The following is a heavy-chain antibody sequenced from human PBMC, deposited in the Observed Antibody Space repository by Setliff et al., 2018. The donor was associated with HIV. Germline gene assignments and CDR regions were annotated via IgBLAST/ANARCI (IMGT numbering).Heavy chain of an antibody. CDR2: IYFSGNT. J-gene: IGHJ3*02. CDR1: GGSFSDYS. CDR3: AGAWWVAGTLGAFDI. D-gene: IGHD6-19*01. Sequence: SETLSLTCAVYGGSFSDYSWGWIRQPPGKGLEWIGNIYFSGNTNYNPSLKSRVTMSVDTSKNQFSLRLSSVTAADTAVYYCAGAWWVAGTLGAFDIWGQGTMVTVSS. V-gene: IGHV4-34*01.